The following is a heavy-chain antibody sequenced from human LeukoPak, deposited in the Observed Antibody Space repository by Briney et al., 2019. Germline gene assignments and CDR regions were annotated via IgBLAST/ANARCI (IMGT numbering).Heavy chain of an antibody. CDR3: ARDHGRWGRESSSWYGRPYYYYYGMDV. D-gene: IGHD6-13*01. J-gene: IGHJ6*02. CDR1: GGSISSYY. Sequence: PSDTLSLTRTVSGGSISSYYWSWIRQPPGKGLVWIGYIYYSGSPNYNPSLKSRVTISVDTSKNQFSLKLSSVTAADTAVYYCARDHGRWGRESSSWYGRPYYYYYGMDVWGQGTTVTVSS. CDR2: IYYSGSP. V-gene: IGHV4-59*01.